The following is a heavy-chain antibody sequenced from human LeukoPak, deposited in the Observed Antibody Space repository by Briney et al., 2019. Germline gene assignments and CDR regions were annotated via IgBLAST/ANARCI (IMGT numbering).Heavy chain of an antibody. J-gene: IGHJ3*02. CDR1: GFTFSVST. Sequence: GGSLRLSCAASGFTFSVSTIHWVRQASGKGLEWVGRIRSKPNFYATAYAASVKGRFTISRDDSKNTAYLRMNNVKAEDTAVYYCTRLGYGIWGQGTVVTVSS. V-gene: IGHV3-73*01. D-gene: IGHD1-1*01. CDR2: IRSKPNFYAT. CDR3: TRLGYGI.